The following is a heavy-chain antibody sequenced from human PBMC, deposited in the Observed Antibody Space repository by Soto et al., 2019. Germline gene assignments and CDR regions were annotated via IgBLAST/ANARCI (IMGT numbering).Heavy chain of an antibody. CDR1: GFTFSSYE. CDR2: ISSSGSTI. CDR3: ARSQDPLSLDY. V-gene: IGHV3-48*03. Sequence: LRLSCAASGFTFSSYEMNWVRQAPGKGLEWVSYISSSGSTIYYADSVKGRFTISRDNAKNSLYLQMDSLRAEDTAVYYCARSQDPLSLDYWGQGTLVTVSS. J-gene: IGHJ4*02.